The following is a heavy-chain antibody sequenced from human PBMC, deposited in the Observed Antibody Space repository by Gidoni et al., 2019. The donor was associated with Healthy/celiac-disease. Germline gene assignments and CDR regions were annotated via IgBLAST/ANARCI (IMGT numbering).Heavy chain of an antibody. CDR2: ISYDGSNK. J-gene: IGHJ6*03. Sequence: QVQLVESGGGVVQPGSSLRLSCAASGFTFSSYGMHWVRQAPGKGLEWVAVISYDGSNKYYADSVKGRFTISRDNSKNTLYLQMNSLRAEDTAVYYCAKDRWELLYYYYYMDVWGKGTTVTVSS. D-gene: IGHD1-26*01. CDR1: GFTFSSYG. V-gene: IGHV3-30*18. CDR3: AKDRWELLYYYYYMDV.